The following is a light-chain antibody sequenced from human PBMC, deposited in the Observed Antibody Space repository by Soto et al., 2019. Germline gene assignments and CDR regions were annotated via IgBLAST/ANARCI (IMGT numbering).Light chain of an antibody. J-gene: IGLJ2*01. Sequence: QSVLTQPASVSGSPGQSITISCTGTSSDVGGYNYVSWYQQHPGKAPKLMIYDVNNRPSGVSNRFSGSRSGNTASLTISGLQAEDEGDYYCTSYASSDTPVFGGGTKVTVL. CDR1: SSDVGGYNY. CDR3: TSYASSDTPV. CDR2: DVN. V-gene: IGLV2-14*01.